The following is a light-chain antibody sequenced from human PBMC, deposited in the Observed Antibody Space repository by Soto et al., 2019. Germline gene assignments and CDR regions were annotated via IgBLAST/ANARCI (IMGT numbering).Light chain of an antibody. CDR1: QSVSSY. V-gene: IGKV3-11*01. J-gene: IGKJ1*01. CDR3: QQRSNWPPGWT. Sequence: EIVLTQSPATLPLSPGERATLSCRASQSVSSYLAWYQQKPGQAPRLLIYDASNRATGSPARFSGSVSGTEFALTISSLEPEVFAVYYCQQRSNWPPGWTFGQGAKVEI. CDR2: DAS.